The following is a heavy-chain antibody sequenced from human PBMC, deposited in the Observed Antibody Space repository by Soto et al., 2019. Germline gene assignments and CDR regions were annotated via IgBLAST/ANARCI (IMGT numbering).Heavy chain of an antibody. Sequence: SETLSLTCTVSGGSMSSSNYYWGWIRQPPGKGLEWIGSMYYSGTTYYNPSLKSRVTTSVDTSKNQFSLKLSSVTAADTAVYYCARTPKVVVGATGSSWFDPWGQGTLVTVSS. CDR3: ARTPKVVVGATGSSWFDP. D-gene: IGHD2-15*01. J-gene: IGHJ5*02. CDR1: GGSMSSSNYY. CDR2: MYYSGTT. V-gene: IGHV4-39*01.